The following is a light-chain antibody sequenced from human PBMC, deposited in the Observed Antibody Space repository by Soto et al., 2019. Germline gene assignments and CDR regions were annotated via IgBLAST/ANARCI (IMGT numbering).Light chain of an antibody. J-gene: IGLJ3*02. CDR1: TSDVGGYNY. Sequence: QPVLTQPRSVSGSPGQSVTISCTGTTSDVGGYNYVSWYQQPPGKAPKVMVYDVSKRPSGVPDRFSGSKSGNTASLTISGLQAEDEADYYCCSYAGSFTWVFGGGTKLTVL. CDR3: CSYAGSFTWV. V-gene: IGLV2-11*01. CDR2: DVS.